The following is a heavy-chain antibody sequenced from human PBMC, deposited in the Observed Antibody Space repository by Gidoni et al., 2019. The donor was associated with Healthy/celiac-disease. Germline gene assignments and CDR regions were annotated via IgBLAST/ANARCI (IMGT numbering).Heavy chain of an antibody. Sequence: QVQLQESGPGLVKPSETLSLTCTVSGGSVSRGSYYWSWIRQPPGKGLEWIGYIYYSGSTNYNPSLKSRVTISVDTSKNQFSLKLSSVTAADTAVYYCARAGITIFGVVLSDYGMDVWGQGTTVTVSS. CDR3: ARAGITIFGVVLSDYGMDV. D-gene: IGHD3-3*01. J-gene: IGHJ6*02. CDR1: GGSVSRGSYY. V-gene: IGHV4-61*01. CDR2: IYYSGST.